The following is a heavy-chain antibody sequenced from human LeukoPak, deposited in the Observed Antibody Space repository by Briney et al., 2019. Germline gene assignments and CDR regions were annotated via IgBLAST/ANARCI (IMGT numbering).Heavy chain of an antibody. CDR2: IAYINSSGRT. CDR3: ARPARYCSGGSCNSDWYFGL. D-gene: IGHD2-15*01. J-gene: IGHJ2*01. V-gene: IGHV4-4*08. CDR1: SGDSMSN. Sequence: SETLSLTCTVSSGDSMSNWTWIRQSPGKGLEWIGYIAYINSSGRTNYNPSLKSRIGISIDTSKNQFSLNVSSVTAADTAMYYCARPARYCSGGSCNSDWYFGLWGRGTLVTVSS.